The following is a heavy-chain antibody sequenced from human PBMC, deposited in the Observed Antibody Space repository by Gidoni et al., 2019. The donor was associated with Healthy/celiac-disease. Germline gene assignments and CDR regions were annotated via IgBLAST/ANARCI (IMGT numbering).Heavy chain of an antibody. CDR1: GDSVSSHSAA. J-gene: IGHJ4*02. Sequence: QVQLQQSGPGLVKPSQTLSLTCAISGDSVSSHSAAWNWIRQSPSRGLEWLGRTYYRSKWYNDYAVSVKSRITINPDTSKNQFSLQLNSVTPEDTAGYYCARGGGYSSSWYEYYFDYWGQGTLVTVSS. CDR2: TYYRSKWYN. D-gene: IGHD6-13*01. V-gene: IGHV6-1*01. CDR3: ARGGGYSSSWYEYYFDY.